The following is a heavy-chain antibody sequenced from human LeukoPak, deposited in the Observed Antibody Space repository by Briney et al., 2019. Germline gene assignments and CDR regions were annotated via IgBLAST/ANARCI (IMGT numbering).Heavy chain of an antibody. D-gene: IGHD5-24*01. CDR3: ASLKTDGYFDY. CDR1: GYTFTSYG. V-gene: IGHV1-18*01. CDR2: ISAYNGNT. J-gene: IGHJ4*02. Sequence: ASVKVSCKASGYTFTSYGISWVRQAPGQGLEWMGWISAYNGNTNYAQKFRGRVTMTTDTSTSTAYMELRSLRSDDTAVYYCASLKTDGYFDYWGQGSLVTVSS.